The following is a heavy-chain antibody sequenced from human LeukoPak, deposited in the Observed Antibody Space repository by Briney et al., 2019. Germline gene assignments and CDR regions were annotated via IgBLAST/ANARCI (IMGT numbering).Heavy chain of an antibody. CDR2: ISGSGGST. V-gene: IGHV3-23*01. CDR1: GLTFSSYA. D-gene: IGHD4-17*01. CDR3: AKAATPVYGDSDY. Sequence: GGSLRLSCAASGLTFSSYAMSWVRQAPGKGLEWVSAISGSGGSTYYADSVRGRFTISRDNSKNTPYLQMNSLRAEDTAVYYCAKAATPVYGDSDYWGQGTLVTVSS. J-gene: IGHJ4*02.